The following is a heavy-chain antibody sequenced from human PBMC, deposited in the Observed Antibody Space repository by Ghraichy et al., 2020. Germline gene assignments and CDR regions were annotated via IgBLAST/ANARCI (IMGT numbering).Heavy chain of an antibody. Sequence: TLSLTCTVSGGSISSYYWSWIRQPPGKGLEWIGYIYYSGSTNYNPSLKSRVTISVDTSKNQFSLKLSSVTAADTAVYYCARGGNGIAVAGTGHEYDYWGQGTLVTVSS. CDR2: IYYSGST. CDR1: GGSISSYY. J-gene: IGHJ4*02. CDR3: ARGGNGIAVAGTGHEYDY. D-gene: IGHD6-19*01. V-gene: IGHV4-59*01.